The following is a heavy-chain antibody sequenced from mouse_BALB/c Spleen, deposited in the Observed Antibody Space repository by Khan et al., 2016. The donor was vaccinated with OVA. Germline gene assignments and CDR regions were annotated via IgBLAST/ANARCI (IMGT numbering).Heavy chain of an antibody. CDR3: ARINA. CDR1: GYSITSGYG. J-gene: IGHJ2*01. CDR2: ISYSGST. Sequence: VQLKESGPGLVKPSQSLSLTCTVTGYSITSGYGWNWIRQFPGNKLEWMGYISYSGSTNYNPSLKSRISITRDTSSNTAYLQLSSLTSEDTAVYYCARINAWGQGTTLTVSS. V-gene: IGHV3-2*02.